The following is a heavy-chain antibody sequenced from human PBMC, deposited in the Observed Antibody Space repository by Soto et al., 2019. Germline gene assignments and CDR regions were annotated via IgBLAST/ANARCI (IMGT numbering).Heavy chain of an antibody. CDR2: IYYSGST. CDR1: GGSISSYY. D-gene: IGHD2-2*01. Sequence: SETLSLTCTVSGGSISSYYWSWIRQPPGKGLEWIGYIYYSGSTNYNPSLKSRVTISVDTSKNQFSLKLSSVTAADTAVYYCASYCSSTSCDSGDALDIWGQGTMVTVSS. J-gene: IGHJ3*02. CDR3: ASYCSSTSCDSGDALDI. V-gene: IGHV4-59*08.